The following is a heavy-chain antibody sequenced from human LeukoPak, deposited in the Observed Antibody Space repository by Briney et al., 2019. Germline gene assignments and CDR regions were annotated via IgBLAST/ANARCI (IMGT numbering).Heavy chain of an antibody. Sequence: SETLSLTCAVSGGSISSYYWSWIRQPPGKGLEWIGYIYYSGSTNYNPSLKSRVTISVDTSKNQFSLKLSSVTAADTAVYYCARAGQWLVPGAGYYCYGMDVWGQGTTVTVSS. V-gene: IGHV4-59*01. CDR2: IYYSGST. D-gene: IGHD6-19*01. CDR3: ARAGQWLVPGAGYYCYGMDV. CDR1: GGSISSYY. J-gene: IGHJ6*02.